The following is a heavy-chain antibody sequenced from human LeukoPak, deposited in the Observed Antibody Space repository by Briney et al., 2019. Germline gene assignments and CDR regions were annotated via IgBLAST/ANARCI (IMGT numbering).Heavy chain of an antibody. CDR2: INHSGST. V-gene: IGHV4-34*01. Sequence: SETLSLTCAVYGGSFSGYYWSWIRQPPGKGLEWIGEINHSGSTNYNPSLKSRVTISVDTSKNQFSLKLSSVTATDTAVYYCARGPYCGGDCYSHLDYWGQGTLVTVSS. CDR1: GGSFSGYY. D-gene: IGHD2-21*02. CDR3: ARGPYCGGDCYSHLDY. J-gene: IGHJ4*02.